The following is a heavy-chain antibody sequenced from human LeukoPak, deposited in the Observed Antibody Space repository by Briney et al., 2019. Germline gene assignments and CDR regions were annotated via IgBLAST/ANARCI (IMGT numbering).Heavy chain of an antibody. CDR3: AKEGRDYGDYTNYFDY. Sequence: GGSLRLSCAASGFTFSGYGMHWVRQAPGKGLEWVAVISYDGSNKYYADSVKGRFTISRDNSKNTLYLQMNSLRAEHTAVYYCAKEGRDYGDYTNYFDYWGQGTLVTVSS. CDR2: ISYDGSNK. V-gene: IGHV3-30*18. J-gene: IGHJ4*02. D-gene: IGHD4-17*01. CDR1: GFTFSGYG.